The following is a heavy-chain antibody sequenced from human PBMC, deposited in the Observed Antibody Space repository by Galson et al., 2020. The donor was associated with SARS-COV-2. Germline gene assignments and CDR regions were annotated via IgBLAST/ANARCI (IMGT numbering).Heavy chain of an antibody. Sequence: ASVKVSCKASGYTFTSYGISWVRQAPGQGLEWMGWISAYNGNTNYAQKLQGRVTMTTDTSTSTAYMELRSLSSDDTAVYYCARDDPMDIVVVPAALPNDYWGQGTLVTVSS. V-gene: IGHV1-18*01. CDR3: ARDDPMDIVVVPAALPNDY. CDR1: GYTFTSYG. D-gene: IGHD2-2*03. J-gene: IGHJ4*02. CDR2: ISAYNGNT.